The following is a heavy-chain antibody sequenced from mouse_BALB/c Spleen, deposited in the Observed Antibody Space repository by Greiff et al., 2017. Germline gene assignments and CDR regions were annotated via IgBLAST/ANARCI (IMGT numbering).Heavy chain of an antibody. CDR1: GYSITSDYA. CDR2: ISYSGST. J-gene: IGHJ4*01. Sequence: EVKLQESGPGLVKPSQSLSLTCTVTGYSITSDYAWNWIRQFPGNKLEWMGYISYSGSTSYNPSLKSRISITRDTSKNQFFLQLNSVTTEDTATYYCARMDRFSMDYWGQGTSVTVSS. D-gene: IGHD2-3*01. CDR3: ARMDRFSMDY. V-gene: IGHV3-2*02.